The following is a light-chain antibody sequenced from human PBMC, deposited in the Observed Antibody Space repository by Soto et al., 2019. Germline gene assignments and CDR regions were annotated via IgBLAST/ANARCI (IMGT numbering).Light chain of an antibody. CDR2: WAS. CDR3: QQYYRSRT. Sequence: DIVMTQSPDSLAVSLGERATINCKSSQSVLYSSNNQNYLAWYQQKPGQPPRLLVYWASTRESGVPDRFSGGGSGTDFTLTISSLQAEDVAVYYCQQYYRSRTFGQGTKVEIK. J-gene: IGKJ1*01. CDR1: QSVLYSSNNQNY. V-gene: IGKV4-1*01.